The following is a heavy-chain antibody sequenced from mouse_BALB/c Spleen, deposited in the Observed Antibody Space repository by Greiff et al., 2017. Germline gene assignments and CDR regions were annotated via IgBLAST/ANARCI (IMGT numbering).Heavy chain of an antibody. CDR1: GFNIKDTY. J-gene: IGHJ3*01. Sequence: EVKLMESGAELVKPGASVKLSCTASGFNIKDTYMHWVKQRPEQGLEWIGRIDPANGNTKYDPKFQGKATITADTSSNTAYLQLSSLTSEDTAVYYCARAYDYDVTWFADWGQGTLVTVSA. D-gene: IGHD2-4*01. V-gene: IGHV14-3*02. CDR2: IDPANGNT. CDR3: ARAYDYDVTWFAD.